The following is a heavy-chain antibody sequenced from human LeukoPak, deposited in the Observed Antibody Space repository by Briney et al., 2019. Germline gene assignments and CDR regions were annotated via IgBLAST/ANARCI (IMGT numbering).Heavy chain of an antibody. CDR1: GGSISSGDYY. Sequence: SETLSLTCTVSGGSISSGDYYWSWIRQPPGKGLEWIGYIYYSGSTKYNPSLKSRVTISVDTSKNQFSLKLSSVTAEDTAVYYCARLRPDYYYGMDVWGQGTTVTVSS. J-gene: IGHJ6*02. CDR3: ARLRPDYYYGMDV. CDR2: IYYSGST. V-gene: IGHV4-61*08.